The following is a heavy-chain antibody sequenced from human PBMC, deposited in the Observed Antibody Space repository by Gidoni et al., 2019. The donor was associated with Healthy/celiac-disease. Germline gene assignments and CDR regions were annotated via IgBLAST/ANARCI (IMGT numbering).Heavy chain of an antibody. V-gene: IGHV3-21*01. CDR1: GFTFSSYS. D-gene: IGHD1-7*01. CDR2: ISSSSSYI. J-gene: IGHJ4*02. Sequence: EVQLVASGGGLVKPGGSLRISCAAYGFTFSSYSMNWVSTAPGKGLEWVSSISSSSSYIYYADSVKGRFTISRDNAKNSLYLQMNSLRAEDTAVYYCARGGELNLNFWGQGTLVTVSS. CDR3: ARGGELNLNF.